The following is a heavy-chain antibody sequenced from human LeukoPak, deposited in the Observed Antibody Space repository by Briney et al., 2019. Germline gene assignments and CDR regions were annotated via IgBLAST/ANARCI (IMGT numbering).Heavy chain of an antibody. Sequence: PGGSLRLSCAVSGFTFDDYVMNWVRQAPGKGLEWVSGISWNSGTIGYADSVKGRFTISRDNAKNSLYLQMNSLRAEDTALYYCVKGAAYHLGDAFDIWGQGTMVTVSS. CDR1: GFTFDDYV. D-gene: IGHD2-15*01. V-gene: IGHV3-9*01. CDR2: ISWNSGTI. CDR3: VKGAAYHLGDAFDI. J-gene: IGHJ3*02.